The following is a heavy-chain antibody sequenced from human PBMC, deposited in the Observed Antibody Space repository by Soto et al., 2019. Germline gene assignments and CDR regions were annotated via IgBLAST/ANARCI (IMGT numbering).Heavy chain of an antibody. CDR3: ARVPGHKNSRGDF. D-gene: IGHD1-7*01. CDR1: GYTFTHYF. Sequence: QVRLMQSGPEVRRPGASVTVSCKASGYTFTHYFIHWVRRAPGQGLEWMGYINPKSGHTHYSQTFRGRVSMTRDTSTYTANMGLSSLKSDDTAVYFCARVPGHKNSRGDFWGQGTPITVSS. V-gene: IGHV1-2*02. CDR2: INPKSGHT. J-gene: IGHJ4*02.